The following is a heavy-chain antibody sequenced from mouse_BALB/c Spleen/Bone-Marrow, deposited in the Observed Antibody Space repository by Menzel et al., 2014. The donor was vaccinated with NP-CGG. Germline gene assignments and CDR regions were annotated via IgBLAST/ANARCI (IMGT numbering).Heavy chain of an antibody. CDR3: ARQDGYDGTWFAY. CDR1: GFPFSNYD. CDR2: ITGGDSYT. J-gene: IGHJ3*01. Sequence: DVMLVESGGGLVKPGGSLKLSCAASGFPFSNYDMSWVRQTPEKRLEWVATITGGDSYTYYPDSVKGRFTISRDNARNTLYLQMSSLRSEDTALYYCARQDGYDGTWFAYWGQGTLVTVSA. V-gene: IGHV5-9*02. D-gene: IGHD2-2*01.